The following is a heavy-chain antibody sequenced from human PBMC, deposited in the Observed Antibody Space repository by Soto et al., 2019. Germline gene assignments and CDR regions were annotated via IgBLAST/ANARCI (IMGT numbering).Heavy chain of an antibody. CDR1: GFTFSSYA. D-gene: IGHD1-1*01. CDR2: ISYDGSNK. J-gene: IGHJ5*02. CDR3: ARDSLPRLEPNNWFDP. Sequence: LRLSCAASGFTFSSYAMHWVRQAPGKGLEWVAVISYDGSNKYYADSVKGRFTISRDNSKNTLYLQMNSLRAEDTAVYYCARDSLPRLEPNNWFDPWGQGTLVTVSS. V-gene: IGHV3-30-3*01.